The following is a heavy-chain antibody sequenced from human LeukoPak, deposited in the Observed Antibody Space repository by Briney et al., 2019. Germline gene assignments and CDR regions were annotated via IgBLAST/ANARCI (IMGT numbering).Heavy chain of an antibody. CDR1: GFTFSSYA. CDR2: LSDSGFST. Sequence: GGSLRLSCAASGFTFSSYAMSWVRQAPGKGLEWVSGLSDSGFSTYYADSVKGRFTISRDNSKNTLYLQMNSLRAEDRAVFYCAKSLRAAADAFDYWGQGTLVTVSS. J-gene: IGHJ4*02. D-gene: IGHD6-13*01. CDR3: AKSLRAAADAFDY. V-gene: IGHV3-23*01.